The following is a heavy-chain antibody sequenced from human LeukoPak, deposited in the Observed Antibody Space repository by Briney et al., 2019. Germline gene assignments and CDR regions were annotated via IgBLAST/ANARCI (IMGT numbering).Heavy chain of an antibody. CDR2: IYYSGST. J-gene: IGHJ4*02. V-gene: IGHV4-30-4*01. Sequence: SQTLSLTCTVSGGSISSGDYYWSWIRQPPGKGLEWIGYIYYSGSTYYSPSLKSRVTISVDTSKNQFSLKLSSVTAADTAVYYCARATNFDWLSDNAPGFDYWGQGTLVTVSS. CDR1: GGSISSGDYY. CDR3: ARATNFDWLSDNAPGFDY. D-gene: IGHD3-9*01.